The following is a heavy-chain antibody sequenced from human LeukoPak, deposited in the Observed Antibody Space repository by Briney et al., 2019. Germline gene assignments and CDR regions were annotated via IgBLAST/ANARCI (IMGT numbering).Heavy chain of an antibody. J-gene: IGHJ4*02. Sequence: GGSLRLSCSASGFTFSTHSMHWVRQAPGKGLEYVSGIDSNGGRAFYADSVKGRFTISRDNSKNTLSLQMSGLRTEDTAVYYFQGSTPNSAFDCWGQGTLVTVSS. V-gene: IGHV3-64D*09. CDR1: GFTFSTHS. D-gene: IGHD1-1*01. CDR2: IDSNGGRA. CDR3: QGSTPNSAFDC.